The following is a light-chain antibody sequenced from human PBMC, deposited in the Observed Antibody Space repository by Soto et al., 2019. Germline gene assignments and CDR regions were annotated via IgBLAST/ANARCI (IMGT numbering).Light chain of an antibody. CDR1: QSINSN. V-gene: IGKV3-15*01. CDR2: GAS. Sequence: IVMTQSAAALSVSLGERATLSCRASQSINSNLAWYQQKPGQAPRLLIYGASTRATGIPARFSGSGSGTESTLTISSLQSEDFAVYYCQQYNNWPPITFGQGTRLENK. J-gene: IGKJ5*01. CDR3: QQYNNWPPIT.